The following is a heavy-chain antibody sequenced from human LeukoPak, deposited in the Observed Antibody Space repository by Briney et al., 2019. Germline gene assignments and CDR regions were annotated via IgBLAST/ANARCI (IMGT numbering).Heavy chain of an antibody. V-gene: IGHV3-21*01. CDR2: ISGST. D-gene: IGHD3-22*01. CDR1: GFTFSSYD. J-gene: IGHJ4*02. CDR3: AREGVTDYYDSSGYSDY. Sequence: GGSLRLSCAASGFTFSSYDMTWVRQAPGKGLEWVSAISGSTHYADSVKGRFTISRDNAKNSLYLQMNSLRAEDTAVYYCAREGVTDYYDSSGYSDYWGQGTLVTVSS.